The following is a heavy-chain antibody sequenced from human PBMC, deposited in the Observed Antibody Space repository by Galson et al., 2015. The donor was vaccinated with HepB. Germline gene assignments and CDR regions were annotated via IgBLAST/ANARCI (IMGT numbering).Heavy chain of an antibody. J-gene: IGHJ4*02. Sequence: SVKVSCKASGGTFSSYAISWVRQAPGQGLEWMGRIIPILGIANYAQKFQGRVTITADKSTSTAYMELSSLRSEDTAVYYCARGAERRYYYDSSGYGFFDYWGQGTLVTVSS. CDR2: IIPILGIA. CDR1: GGTFSSYA. CDR3: ARGAERRYYYDSSGYGFFDY. D-gene: IGHD3-22*01. V-gene: IGHV1-69*04.